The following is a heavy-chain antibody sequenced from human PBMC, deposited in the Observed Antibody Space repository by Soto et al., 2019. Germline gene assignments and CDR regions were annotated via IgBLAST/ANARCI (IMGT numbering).Heavy chain of an antibody. CDR3: ARDLYYYDSSAFDI. D-gene: IGHD3-22*01. J-gene: IGHJ3*02. CDR2: ISGSGGST. CDR1: GFTFSSYA. V-gene: IGHV3-23*01. Sequence: HPGGSLRLSCAASGFTFSSYAMSWVRQAPGKGLEWVSAISGSGGSTYYADSVKGRFTISRDNSKNTPYLQMSGLRAEDTAVYYCARDLYYYDSSAFDIWGQGTMVTVSS.